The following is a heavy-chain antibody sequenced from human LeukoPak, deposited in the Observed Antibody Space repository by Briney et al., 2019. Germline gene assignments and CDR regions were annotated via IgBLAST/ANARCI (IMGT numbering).Heavy chain of an antibody. CDR2: ISGSSSYT. V-gene: IGHV3-21*01. Sequence: GGSLRLSFAASGFTFSSYSMNWVRQAPGKGLEWVSFISGSSSYTHYADSVKGRFTISRDNAKNSLYLQMNSLRAEDTAVYYCTRGRTTGTTGGFDPWGQGTLVTVSS. CDR3: TRGRTTGTTGGFDP. CDR1: GFTFSSYS. J-gene: IGHJ5*02. D-gene: IGHD1-1*01.